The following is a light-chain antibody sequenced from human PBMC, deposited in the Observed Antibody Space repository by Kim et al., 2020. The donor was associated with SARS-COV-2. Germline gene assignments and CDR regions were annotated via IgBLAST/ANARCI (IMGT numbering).Light chain of an antibody. CDR1: QSVSSSY. CDR2: GAS. V-gene: IGKV3-20*01. J-gene: IGKJ4*01. CDR3: QQYGSSPQT. Sequence: YPGDRATLSCRASQSVSSSYLAWYQQKPGQAPRLLIYGASSRATGIQDRFSGSGSGTDFTLTISRLEPEDFAVYYCQQYGSSPQTFGGGTKVDIK.